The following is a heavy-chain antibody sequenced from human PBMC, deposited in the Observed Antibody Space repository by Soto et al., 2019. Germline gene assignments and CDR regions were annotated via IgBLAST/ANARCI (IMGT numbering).Heavy chain of an antibody. CDR3: ARDGGAGGSSYYYYYGMDV. CDR2: ISSSSSYI. V-gene: IGHV3-21*01. Sequence: EVQLVESGGGLVKPGGSLRLSCAASGFTFSSYSMNWVRQAPGKGLEWVSSISSSSSYIYYADSAKGRFTISRDNAKNSLYLQMNSLRAEDTAVYYCARDGGAGGSSYYYYYGMDVWGQGTTVTVSS. J-gene: IGHJ6*02. CDR1: GFTFSSYS. D-gene: IGHD1-26*01.